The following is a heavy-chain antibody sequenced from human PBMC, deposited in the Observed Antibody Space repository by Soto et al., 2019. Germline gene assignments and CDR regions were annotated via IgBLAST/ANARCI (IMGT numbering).Heavy chain of an antibody. CDR3: AREGGGYCSGGSCQVDY. D-gene: IGHD2-15*01. CDR1: GGSISSYY. J-gene: IGHJ4*02. Sequence: PSETLSLTCTVSGGSISSYYWGWIRQPPGKGLEWIGSIYYRGNTYYNPSLKSRVTISVDTSKNQFSLKLSSVTAADTAVYYCAREGGGYCSGGSCQVDYWGQGTLVTVSS. CDR2: IYYRGNT. V-gene: IGHV4-39*02.